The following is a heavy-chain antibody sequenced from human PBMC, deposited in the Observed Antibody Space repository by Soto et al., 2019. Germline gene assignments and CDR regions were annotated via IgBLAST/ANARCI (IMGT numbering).Heavy chain of an antibody. D-gene: IGHD7-27*01. CDR1: GGSFKNFN. V-gene: IGHV1-69*01. CDR3: ARDETGDSYYYYYGMDV. J-gene: IGHJ6*02. Sequence: QVQLVQSGAEVKKPGSSVKVSCKASGGSFKNFNFNWVRQAPGQGLEWMGGIIPMFGTADYAQRFQGRVTITADDSTSTTYMELSGLRSEDTAVYYCARDETGDSYYYYYGMDVWGQGTTVTVSS. CDR2: IIPMFGTA.